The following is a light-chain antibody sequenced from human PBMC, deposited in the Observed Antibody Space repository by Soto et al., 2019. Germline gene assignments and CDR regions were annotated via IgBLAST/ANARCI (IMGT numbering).Light chain of an antibody. J-gene: IGLJ1*01. CDR3: SSYTISSTRV. CDR1: SSDFGGYNY. CDR2: EVS. V-gene: IGLV2-14*01. Sequence: QSALTQPASVSGSPGQSITIACAGTSSDFGGYNYVSWYQQHPGKAPKLMIYEVSNRPSGVSNRFSGSKSGNTASLTISGLQAEDEADYYCSSYTISSTRVFGTGTKLTVL.